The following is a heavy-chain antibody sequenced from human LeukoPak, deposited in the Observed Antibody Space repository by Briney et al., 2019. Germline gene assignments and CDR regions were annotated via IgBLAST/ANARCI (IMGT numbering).Heavy chain of an antibody. CDR1: GFTFRSYA. J-gene: IGHJ4*02. CDR3: ARSNYDSSGYSYYFDY. V-gene: IGHV3-30*04. CDR2: ISYDASNK. Sequence: GGSLRLSCAASGFTFRSYAMHWVRQGPGKGLEWVAVISYDASNKYYADSVKGRFTFSRDNSKNTLFLQMNSLRAEDTAVYYCARSNYDSSGYSYYFDYWGQGTLVTVSS. D-gene: IGHD3-22*01.